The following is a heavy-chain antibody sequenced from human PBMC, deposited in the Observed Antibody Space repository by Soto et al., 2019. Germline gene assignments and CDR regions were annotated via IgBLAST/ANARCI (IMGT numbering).Heavy chain of an antibody. J-gene: IGHJ3*02. V-gene: IGHV4-4*07. CDR3: ARDSSVVTTFRRWDDAFDI. CDR1: GGSISSYY. D-gene: IGHD4-4*01. Sequence: QVQLQESGPGLVKPSETLSLTCTVSGGSISSYYWSWIRQPAGKGLEWIGRIYTSGSTNYNPSLKSRVTMSVDTSKNQFSLKLSSVTAADTAVYYCARDSSVVTTFRRWDDAFDIWGQGTMVTVSS. CDR2: IYTSGST.